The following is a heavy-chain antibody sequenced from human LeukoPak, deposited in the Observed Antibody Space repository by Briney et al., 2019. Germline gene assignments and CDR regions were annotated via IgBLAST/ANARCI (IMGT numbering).Heavy chain of an antibody. CDR1: GFTVSSNY. CDR2: IYSGGST. D-gene: IGHD1-26*01. Sequence: GESLSLSCAASGFTVSSNYMSWVRQAPGKGLEWVSVIYSGGSTYYADSVKGRFTISRDNSKNTLYLQMNILRAEDTAVYYCARDLPPSHGSYGFDYWGQGTLVTVSS. CDR3: ARDLPPSHGSYGFDY. V-gene: IGHV3-66*01. J-gene: IGHJ4*02.